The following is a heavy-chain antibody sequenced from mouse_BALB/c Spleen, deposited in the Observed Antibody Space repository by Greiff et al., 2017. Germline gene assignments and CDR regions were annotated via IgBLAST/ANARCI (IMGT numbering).Heavy chain of an antibody. CDR3: AREDYGSSYWYFDV. CDR2: IYPYNGGT. V-gene: IGHV1S29*02. CDR1: GYTFTDYN. J-gene: IGHJ1*01. D-gene: IGHD1-1*01. Sequence: DVKLVESGPELVKPGASVKISCKASGYTFTDYNMHWVKQSHGKSLEWIGYIYPYNGGTGYNQKFKSKATLTVDNSSSTAYMELRSLTSEDSAVYYCAREDYGSSYWYFDVWGAGTTVTVSS.